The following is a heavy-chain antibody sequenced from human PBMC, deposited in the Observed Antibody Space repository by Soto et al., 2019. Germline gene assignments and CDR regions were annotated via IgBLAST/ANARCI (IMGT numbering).Heavy chain of an antibody. CDR2: IDPSDSYT. V-gene: IGHV5-10-1*01. J-gene: IGHJ6*02. CDR3: ARQNIVVVPAALYYYYGMDV. CDR1: GYSFTSYW. Sequence: GESLKISCKGSGYSFTSYWISWVRQMPGKGLEWMGRIDPSDSYTNYSPSFQGHVTISADKSISTAYLQWSSLKASDTAMYYCARQNIVVVPAALYYYYGMDVWGQGTTVTVSS. D-gene: IGHD2-2*01.